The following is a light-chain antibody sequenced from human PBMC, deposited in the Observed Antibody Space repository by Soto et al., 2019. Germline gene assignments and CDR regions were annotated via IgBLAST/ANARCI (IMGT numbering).Light chain of an antibody. Sequence: QSALTQPASVSGSPGQSITISCTGTSSDAGGYNHVSWYQQYPGKAPKLMIYDVNNRPSGVSNRFSGSKSDNTASLTISGLQAEDEADYYCSSYRSSNTVVFGGGTKLTVL. CDR1: SSDAGGYNH. CDR3: SSYRSSNTVV. V-gene: IGLV2-14*01. CDR2: DVN. J-gene: IGLJ2*01.